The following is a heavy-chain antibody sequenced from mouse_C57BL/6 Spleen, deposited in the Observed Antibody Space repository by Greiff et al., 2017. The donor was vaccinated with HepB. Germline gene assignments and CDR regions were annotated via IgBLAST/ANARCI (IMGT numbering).Heavy chain of an antibody. CDR1: GYTFTDYY. CDR2: IYPGSGNT. J-gene: IGHJ2*01. V-gene: IGHV1-76*01. CDR3: ARSEDGNYGFDY. D-gene: IGHD2-1*01. Sequence: VQLQQSGAELVRPGASVKLSCKASGYTFTDYYINWVKQRPGQGLEWIARIYPGSGNTYYNEKFKGKATLTAEKSSSTAYMQLSSLTSEDSAVYFCARSEDGNYGFDYWGQGTTLTVSS.